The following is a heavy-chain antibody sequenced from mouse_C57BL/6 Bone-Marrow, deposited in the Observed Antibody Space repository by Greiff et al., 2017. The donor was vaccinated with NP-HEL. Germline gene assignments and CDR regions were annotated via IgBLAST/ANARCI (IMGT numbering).Heavy chain of an antibody. CDR2: IDPETGGT. D-gene: IGHD2-1*01. J-gene: IGHJ4*01. Sequence: QVQLQQSGAELVRPGASVTLSCKASGYTFTDYEMHWVKQTPVHGLEWIGAIDPETGGTAYNQKFKGKAILTADKSSSTAYMELRSLTSEDSAVYYCTRDGTLYYYAMDYRGQGTSVTVSS. V-gene: IGHV1-15*01. CDR3: TRDGTLYYYAMDY. CDR1: GYTFTDYE.